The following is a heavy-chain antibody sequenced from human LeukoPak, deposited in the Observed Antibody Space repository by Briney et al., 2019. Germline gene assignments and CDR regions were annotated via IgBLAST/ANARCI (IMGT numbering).Heavy chain of an antibody. Sequence: SVKVSCKASGGTFSSYAISWVRQAPGQGLEWMGGIIPIFGTANYAQKFQGRVTITADESTSTAYMELSSLRSEDTAVYYCARARRGSSSAYYYYYMDVWGKGTTVTVS. CDR3: ARARRGSSSAYYYYYMDV. J-gene: IGHJ6*03. V-gene: IGHV1-69*13. CDR1: GGTFSSYA. D-gene: IGHD6-6*01. CDR2: IIPIFGTA.